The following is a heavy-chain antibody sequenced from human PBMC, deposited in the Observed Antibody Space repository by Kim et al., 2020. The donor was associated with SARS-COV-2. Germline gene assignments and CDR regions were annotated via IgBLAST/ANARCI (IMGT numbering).Heavy chain of an antibody. CDR1: GFTFSNAW. CDR3: TTESYYDILTGLLRAYYFDY. V-gene: IGHV3-15*01. CDR2: IKSKTDGGTT. D-gene: IGHD3-9*01. J-gene: IGHJ4*02. Sequence: GGSLRLSCAASGFTFSNAWMSWVRQAPGKGLEWVGRIKSKTDGGTTDYAAPVKGRFTISRDDSKNTLYLQMNSLKTEDTAVYYCTTESYYDILTGLLRAYYFDYWGQGTLVTVSS.